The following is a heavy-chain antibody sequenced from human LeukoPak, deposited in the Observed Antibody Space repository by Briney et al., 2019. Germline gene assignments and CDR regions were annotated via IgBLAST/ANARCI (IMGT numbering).Heavy chain of an antibody. V-gene: IGHV3-21*01. CDR2: ISSTSNM. Sequence: GGSLRLSCAASGFAFSTYNINWVRQAPGKGLEWVSSISSTSNMFYADSVKGRFTISRDNAKNSLYLQMNSLRAEDTAVYYRARGGGSIPFDYWGQGTLVTVSS. J-gene: IGHJ4*02. CDR1: GFAFSTYN. CDR3: ARGGGSIPFDY. D-gene: IGHD2-2*02.